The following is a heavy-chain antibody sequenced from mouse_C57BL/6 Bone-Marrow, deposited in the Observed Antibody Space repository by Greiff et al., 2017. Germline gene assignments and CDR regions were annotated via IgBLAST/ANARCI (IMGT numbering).Heavy chain of an antibody. V-gene: IGHV5-9*01. J-gene: IGHJ2*01. CDR3: AKHETAQATDY. CDR2: ISGGGGNT. CDR1: GFTFSSYT. D-gene: IGHD3-2*02. Sequence: EVMLVEPGGGLVKPGGSLKLSCAASGFTFSSYTMPWVRQTPEKRLAWVATISGGGGNTYYPDSVKGRFTISTDNAENTLYLQMSSLRSEYSALYYCAKHETAQATDYWGQGTTLTVSS.